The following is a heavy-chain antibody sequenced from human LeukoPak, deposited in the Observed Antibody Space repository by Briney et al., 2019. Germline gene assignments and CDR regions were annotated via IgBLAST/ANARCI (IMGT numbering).Heavy chain of an antibody. V-gene: IGHV3-30-3*01. D-gene: IGHD3-22*01. CDR3: ARAGAMIVVVIGDYFDY. Sequence: PGGSLRLSCAASGFTFSSYAMHWVRQAPGKGLEWMAVISYDGSNKYYADSVKGRFTISRDNSKNALYLQMNSLRAEDTAVYYCARAGAMIVVVIGDYFDYWGQGTLVTVSS. J-gene: IGHJ4*02. CDR2: ISYDGSNK. CDR1: GFTFSSYA.